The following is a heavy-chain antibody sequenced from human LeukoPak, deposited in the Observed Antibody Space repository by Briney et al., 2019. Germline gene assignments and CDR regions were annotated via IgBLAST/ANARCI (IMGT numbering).Heavy chain of an antibody. CDR2: IYTSGGT. V-gene: IGHV4-4*07. J-gene: IGHJ4*02. Sequence: KTSETLSLTCTVSGGSISGDYWSWTRQPAGKGLEWIGRIYTSGGTNYNPSLKSRVTMSVDTSKNQFSLKLSSVTAADTAVYYCARFRYSYGFEYFDYWGQGTLVTVSS. CDR1: GGSISGDY. D-gene: IGHD5-18*01. CDR3: ARFRYSYGFEYFDY.